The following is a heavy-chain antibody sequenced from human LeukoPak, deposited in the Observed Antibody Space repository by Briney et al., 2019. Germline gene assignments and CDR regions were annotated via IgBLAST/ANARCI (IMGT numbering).Heavy chain of an antibody. CDR2: ISGGGDST. D-gene: IGHD3-10*01. Sequence: GGSLRLPCAASGFTFRTYAMSWVRQAPGLGLEWVSAISGGGDSTYYADSVKGRFTISRDKSKNTLYLQMNSLRAEDTAVYYCAKDLPDSRESLTGHWFDPWGQGTLVTVSS. J-gene: IGHJ5*02. CDR3: AKDLPDSRESLTGHWFDP. CDR1: GFTFRTYA. V-gene: IGHV3-23*01.